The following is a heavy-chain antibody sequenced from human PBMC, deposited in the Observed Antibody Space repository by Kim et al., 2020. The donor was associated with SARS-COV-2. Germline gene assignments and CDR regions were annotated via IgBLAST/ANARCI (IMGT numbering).Heavy chain of an antibody. J-gene: IGHJ5*02. CDR2: IKSKTDGGTT. Sequence: GGSLRLSCAASGFTFSNAWMSWVRQAPGKGLEWVGRIKSKTDGGTTDYAAPVKGRFTISRDDSKNTLYLQMNSLKTEDTAVYYCTRMIVVVINNNWFDPWGQGTLVTVSS. D-gene: IGHD3-22*01. CDR1: GFTFSNAW. CDR3: TRMIVVVINNNWFDP. V-gene: IGHV3-15*01.